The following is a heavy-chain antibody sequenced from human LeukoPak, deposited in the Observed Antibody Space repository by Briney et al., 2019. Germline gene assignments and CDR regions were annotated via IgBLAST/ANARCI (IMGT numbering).Heavy chain of an antibody. D-gene: IGHD5-12*01. CDR3: ARGYPTTPGFDY. J-gene: IGHJ4*02. CDR2: ISYEVSNK. V-gene: IGHV3-30*04. CDR1: GFTFSSSA. Sequence: PGGSLRLSCAPSGFTFSSSAMRWVRQAPGTGLEWVAVISYEVSNKYYADSVKGRFTISRDNSKNTLYLQTNSLRAEDTAVYYCARGYPTTPGFDYWGQGTLVTVSS.